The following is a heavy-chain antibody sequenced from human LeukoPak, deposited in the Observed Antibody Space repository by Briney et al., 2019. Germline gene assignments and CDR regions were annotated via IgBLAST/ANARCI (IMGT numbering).Heavy chain of an antibody. D-gene: IGHD1-14*01. CDR3: ARDRMQTAGVYFDY. Sequence: GASVKVSCKPSGCTFTSYGISWVRQAPGQGLEWMGWISAYNGTTNYAQKLQGRVTMTTDTYTSIAYMELRSLRSDDTAVYYCARDRMQTAGVYFDYWGQGTLVTVSS. CDR2: ISAYNGTT. CDR1: GCTFTSYG. J-gene: IGHJ4*02. V-gene: IGHV1-18*01.